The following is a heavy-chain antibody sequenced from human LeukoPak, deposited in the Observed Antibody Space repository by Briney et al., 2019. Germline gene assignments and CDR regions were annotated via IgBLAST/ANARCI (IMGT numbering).Heavy chain of an antibody. J-gene: IGHJ4*02. CDR3: AREATYYDFWSEGGGTYYFDY. Sequence: SEILSLTCTVSGYSISSGYYWGWIRQPPGKGLEWIGSIYHSGSTYYNPSLKSRVTISVDTSKNQFSLKLSSVTAADTAVYYCAREATYYDFWSEGGGTYYFDYWGQGTLVTVSS. CDR2: IYHSGST. D-gene: IGHD3-3*01. CDR1: GYSISSGYY. V-gene: IGHV4-38-2*02.